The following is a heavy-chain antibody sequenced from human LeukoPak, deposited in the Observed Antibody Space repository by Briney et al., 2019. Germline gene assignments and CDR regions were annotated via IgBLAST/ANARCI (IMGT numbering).Heavy chain of an antibody. CDR1: GFTFSSYA. D-gene: IGHD4-23*01. CDR2: ISGSGGST. J-gene: IGHJ4*02. CDR3: AKGESGNAGIFDY. Sequence: PGGSLRLSCAASGFTFSSYAMSWVRQAPGKGLEWVSAISGSGGSTYYADSVKGRFTSSRDNYKNTLYLQMTSLRAEDTAVYYCAKGESGNAGIFDYWGQGTLVTVSS. V-gene: IGHV3-23*01.